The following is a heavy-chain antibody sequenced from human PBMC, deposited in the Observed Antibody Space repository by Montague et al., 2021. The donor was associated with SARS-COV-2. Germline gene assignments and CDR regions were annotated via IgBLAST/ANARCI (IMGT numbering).Heavy chain of an antibody. CDR2: IYYSGST. CDR1: GGSISSGGYY. D-gene: IGHD2-8*01. CDR3: ARAASDIVLMVYAIRAFDI. J-gene: IGHJ3*02. V-gene: IGHV4-31*03. Sequence: TLSLTCTVSGGSISSGGYYWSWIRQHPGKGLEWIGYIYYSGSTYYNPSLKSRVTILVDTSKNQFSLKLSSVTAADTAVYYCARAASDIVLMVYAIRAFDIWGQGTMVTVSS.